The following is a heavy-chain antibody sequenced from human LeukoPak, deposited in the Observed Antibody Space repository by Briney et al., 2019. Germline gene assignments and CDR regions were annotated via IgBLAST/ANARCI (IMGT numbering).Heavy chain of an antibody. Sequence: GGSLRLSCAASGFIFSSYWMHRVRQAPGKGLVWVSQINSDGTTTRHADSVKGRFTISRDNAKNTLYVQMNSLRAEDTAVYYCARVGDCNGNCFYSYWGQGALVTVSS. V-gene: IGHV3-74*01. CDR2: INSDGTTT. J-gene: IGHJ4*02. CDR3: ARVGDCNGNCFYSY. CDR1: GFIFSSYW. D-gene: IGHD2-21*02.